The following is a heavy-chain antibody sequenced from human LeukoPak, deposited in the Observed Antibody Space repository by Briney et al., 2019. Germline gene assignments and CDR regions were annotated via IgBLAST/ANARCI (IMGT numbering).Heavy chain of an antibody. Sequence: PSETLSLTCTVSGGSISSYYWTWIRQPPGKGLQWIGYIYYSGNTNYNPSLKSRVTISLDTSKNKFSLKLNSVTAADTAVYYCARDRSSGGSYYGMDVWGQGTTVAVSS. CDR1: GGSISSYY. V-gene: IGHV4-59*01. J-gene: IGHJ6*02. D-gene: IGHD3-22*01. CDR3: ARDRSSGGSYYGMDV. CDR2: IYYSGNT.